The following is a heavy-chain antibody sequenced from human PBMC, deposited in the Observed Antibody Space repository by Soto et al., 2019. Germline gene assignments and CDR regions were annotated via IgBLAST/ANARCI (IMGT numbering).Heavy chain of an antibody. Sequence: SETLSLTCAFYGGSFRGYYWSWIRQPPGKGLEWIGEINHDGDMYYNPSLKSRVTISVDTSKNQFSLKLSSVTAADTAVYYCARILGMDVWGQGTTVTVS. CDR1: GGSFRGYY. CDR2: INHDGDM. J-gene: IGHJ6*02. CDR3: ARILGMDV. V-gene: IGHV4-34*01.